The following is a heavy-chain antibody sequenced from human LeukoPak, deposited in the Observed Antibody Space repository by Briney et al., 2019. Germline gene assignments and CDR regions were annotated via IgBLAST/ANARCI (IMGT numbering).Heavy chain of an antibody. J-gene: IGHJ5*02. Sequence: SETLFLTCTVSGGSISSSSYYWGWIRQPPGKGLEWIGSIYYSGSTYYNPSLKSRVTISVGTSKNQFSLKLSSVTAADTAVYYCARQGYSSSWDLYNWFDPWGQGTLVTVSS. D-gene: IGHD6-13*01. CDR1: GGSISSSSYY. CDR3: ARQGYSSSWDLYNWFDP. CDR2: IYYSGST. V-gene: IGHV4-39*01.